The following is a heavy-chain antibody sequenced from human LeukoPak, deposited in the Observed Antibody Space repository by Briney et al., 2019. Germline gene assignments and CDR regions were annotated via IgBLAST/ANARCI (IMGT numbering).Heavy chain of an antibody. CDR2: IYSGGST. Sequence: GGSLRLSCAASGFTASSNYMSWVRQAPGKGLEWVSIIYSGGSTFYADSVKGRFTISRDNSKNTLYLQMNSLRAEDTAVYYCARGGSYLSAFDIWGQGTMVTVSS. J-gene: IGHJ3*02. CDR3: ARGGSYLSAFDI. D-gene: IGHD1-26*01. V-gene: IGHV3-53*01. CDR1: GFTASSNY.